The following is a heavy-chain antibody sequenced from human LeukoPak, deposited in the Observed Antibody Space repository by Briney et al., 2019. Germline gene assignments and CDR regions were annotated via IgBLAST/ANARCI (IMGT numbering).Heavy chain of an antibody. Sequence: GGSLRLSCAASGFTFSSHAMQWVRQAPGKGLEWVAVISYDGSNKYYADSVKGRFTISRDNSKNTLYLQMNSLRAEDTAVYYCARVDGSSSWYVRSSYYYYGMDVWGQGTTVTVSS. CDR3: ARVDGSSSWYVRSSYYYYGMDV. D-gene: IGHD6-13*01. V-gene: IGHV3-30-3*01. CDR2: ISYDGSNK. J-gene: IGHJ6*02. CDR1: GFTFSSHA.